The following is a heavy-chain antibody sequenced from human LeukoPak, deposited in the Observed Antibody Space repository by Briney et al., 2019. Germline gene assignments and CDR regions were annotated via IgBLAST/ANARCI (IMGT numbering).Heavy chain of an antibody. Sequence: GGSLRLSCAASGFTFSSYSMNWVRQAPGKGLEWVSSISSSSSYIYYAYSVKGRFTISRDNANNSLYLQMNSLRAEDTAVYYCARENTVTTWGDAFDIWGQGTMVTVSS. D-gene: IGHD4-17*01. CDR3: ARENTVTTWGDAFDI. CDR1: GFTFSSYS. V-gene: IGHV3-21*01. CDR2: ISSSSSYI. J-gene: IGHJ3*02.